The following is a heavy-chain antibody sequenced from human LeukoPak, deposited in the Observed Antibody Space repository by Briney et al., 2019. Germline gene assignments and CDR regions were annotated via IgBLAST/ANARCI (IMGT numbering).Heavy chain of an antibody. V-gene: IGHV3-30*02. CDR1: GLYFPSYG. Sequence: PGGSLRLSCAASGLYFPSYGISWARQAPGKGLQWVAFIRYDGSERLYADSVRGRFDISRDNSKNTLYLQMSNLRDEDTALYYCVTAIRGASDHWGQGTLVTVSS. CDR3: VTAIRGASDH. D-gene: IGHD2-21*02. CDR2: IRYDGSER. J-gene: IGHJ4*02.